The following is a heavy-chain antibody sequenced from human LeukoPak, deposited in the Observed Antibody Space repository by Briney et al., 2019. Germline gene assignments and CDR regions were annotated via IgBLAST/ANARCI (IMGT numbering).Heavy chain of an antibody. V-gene: IGHV4-30-2*01. D-gene: IGHD3-22*01. Sequence: SQTLSLTCAVSGGSISSGGYSWSWIRQPPGKGLEWIGYIYHSGSTYYNPSLKSRVTISVDRSKNQFSLRLSSVTAADTAVYYCARVLVPANYYDSSGYAFDIWGQGTMVTVSS. CDR1: GGSISSGGYS. CDR3: ARVLVPANYYDSSGYAFDI. J-gene: IGHJ3*02. CDR2: IYHSGST.